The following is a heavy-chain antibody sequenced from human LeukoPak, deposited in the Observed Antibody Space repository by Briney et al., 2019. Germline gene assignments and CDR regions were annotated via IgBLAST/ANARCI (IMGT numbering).Heavy chain of an antibody. CDR3: ARGKTKYCSSTSCLDLDV. D-gene: IGHD2-2*01. Sequence: SETLSLTCTVSGGSISSGGYYWSWIRQHPGKGLEWIGYIYYSGSTYYNPSLKSRVTISVDTSKNQFSLKLSPVTAADTAVYYCARGKTKYCSSTSCLDLDVWGQGTTVTVSS. V-gene: IGHV4-31*03. CDR2: IYYSGST. J-gene: IGHJ6*02. CDR1: GGSISSGGYY.